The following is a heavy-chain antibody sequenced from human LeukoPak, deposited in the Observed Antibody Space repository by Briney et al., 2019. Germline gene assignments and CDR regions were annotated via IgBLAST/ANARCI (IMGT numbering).Heavy chain of an antibody. CDR2: ISGSGGST. V-gene: IGHV3-23*01. J-gene: IGHJ4*02. D-gene: IGHD1-26*01. Sequence: HTGGSLRLSCAASGFTFSSYAMSWVRQAPGKGLEWVSAISGSGGSTYYADSVKGRFTISRDNSKNTLYLQMNSLRAEDTAVYYCAKWVVGATSLDYWGQGTLVTVSS. CDR3: AKWVVGATSLDY. CDR1: GFTFSSYA.